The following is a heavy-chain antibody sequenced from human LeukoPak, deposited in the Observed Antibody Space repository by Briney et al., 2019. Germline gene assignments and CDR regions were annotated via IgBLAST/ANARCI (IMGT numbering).Heavy chain of an antibody. V-gene: IGHV3-23*01. CDR3: AKDTGLWGMTTLTTVDY. Sequence: PGGSLRLSCAASGFTFADYAMTWVRQAPGRGREWVSGIIGSGGSTYYAASVKCLFTISRDNSKNTLYLQMNSLRAEDTAIYYCAKDTGLWGMTTLTTVDYWGRGTLVTVSS. J-gene: IGHJ4*02. CDR2: IIGSGGST. CDR1: GFTFADYA. D-gene: IGHD4-11*01.